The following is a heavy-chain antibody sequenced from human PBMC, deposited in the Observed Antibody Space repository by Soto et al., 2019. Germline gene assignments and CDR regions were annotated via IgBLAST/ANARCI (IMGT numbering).Heavy chain of an antibody. D-gene: IGHD1-26*01. V-gene: IGHV1-69*01. Sequence: ASVKVSCKASGCTFSSYAISWVRQAPGQGLEWMGGIIPIFGTANYAQKFQGRVTITADESTSTAYMELSSLRSEDTAVYYCARVAELDFGRAFDYCGQGTLVTVSS. CDR3: ARVAELDFGRAFDY. CDR1: GCTFSSYA. CDR2: IIPIFGTA. J-gene: IGHJ4*02.